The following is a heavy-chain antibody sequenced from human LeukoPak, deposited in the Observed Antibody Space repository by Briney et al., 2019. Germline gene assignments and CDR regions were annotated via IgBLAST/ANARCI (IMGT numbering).Heavy chain of an antibody. CDR2: INHSGST. V-gene: IGHV4-34*01. Sequence: SETLSLTCAVYGGSFSGYYWSWIRQPPGKGLEWIGEINHSGSTNYNPSLKSRVTISVDTSKNQFSLKLSSVTAADTAVYYCARGSSNYFDYWGQGTLVTVSS. D-gene: IGHD2-15*01. CDR1: GGSFSGYY. CDR3: ARGSSNYFDY. J-gene: IGHJ4*02.